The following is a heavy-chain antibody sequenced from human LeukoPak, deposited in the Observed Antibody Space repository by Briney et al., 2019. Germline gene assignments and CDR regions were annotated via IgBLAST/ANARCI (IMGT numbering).Heavy chain of an antibody. Sequence: GGSLRLSCAASGFTFSDYYMSWIRQAPGRGLEWVSYISSSGSTIYYADSVKGRFTISRDNAKNSLYLQMNSLRAEDTAVYYCARVKDFWSGYSNWFDPWGQGTLVTVSS. CDR2: ISSSGSTI. CDR3: ARVKDFWSGYSNWFDP. CDR1: GFTFSDYY. D-gene: IGHD3-3*01. J-gene: IGHJ5*02. V-gene: IGHV3-11*04.